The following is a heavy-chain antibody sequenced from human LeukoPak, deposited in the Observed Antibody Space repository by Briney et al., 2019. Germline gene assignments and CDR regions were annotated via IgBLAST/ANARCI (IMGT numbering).Heavy chain of an antibody. Sequence: PGGSLRLSCAASGFTFSSYSMNWVRQAPGKGLEWVSSISSSSSYIYYADSVKGRFTISRDNAKNSLYLQMNSLRAEDTAVYYCARVGPEVVPAAGRYYFDYWGQGTLVTVSS. CDR3: ARVGPEVVPAAGRYYFDY. CDR2: ISSSSSYI. CDR1: GFTFSSYS. V-gene: IGHV3-21*01. J-gene: IGHJ4*02. D-gene: IGHD2-2*01.